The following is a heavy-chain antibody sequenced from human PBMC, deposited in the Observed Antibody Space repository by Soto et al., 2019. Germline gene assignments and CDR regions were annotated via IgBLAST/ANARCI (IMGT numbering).Heavy chain of an antibody. CDR2: ISSSSDNI. CDR3: ARDKGYCSSTGCYYDYYMDV. V-gene: IGHV3-48*01. CDR1: GFVFSSYH. Sequence: EVQLVESGGGLVQPGGSPRLSCAASGFVFSSYHMNWVRQAPGKGLEWISYISSSSDNIYYADSVRGRFTISRDNAKNSLYLQMNSLRAEDTAVYYCARDKGYCSSTGCYYDYYMDVWGKGTTVTVSS. D-gene: IGHD2-2*01. J-gene: IGHJ6*03.